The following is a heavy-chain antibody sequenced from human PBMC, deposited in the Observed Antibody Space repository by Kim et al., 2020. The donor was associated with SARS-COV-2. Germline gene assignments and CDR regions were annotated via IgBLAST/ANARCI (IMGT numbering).Heavy chain of an antibody. D-gene: IGHD1-26*01. J-gene: IGHJ5*02. CDR3: ARVEYIVGDHGWFDP. CDR1: GYTFTSYG. Sequence: ASVKFSCKASGYTFTSYGISWVRQAPGQGLEWMGWISGYNGHTKYAEKLQGRVTMTTDTSTSTAYMELRSLRPDDTALYYCARVEYIVGDHGWFDPWGQGSLVTVSS. V-gene: IGHV1-18*01. CDR2: ISGYNGHT.